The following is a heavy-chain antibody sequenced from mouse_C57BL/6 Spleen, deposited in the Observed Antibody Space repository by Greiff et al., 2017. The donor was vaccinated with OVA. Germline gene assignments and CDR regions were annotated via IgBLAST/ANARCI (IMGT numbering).Heavy chain of an antibody. CDR1: GFTFSSYA. Sequence: EVKVVESGGGLVKPGGSLKLSCAASGFTFSSYAMSWVRQTPEKRLEWVATISDGGSYTYYPDNVKGRFTISRDNAKNNLYLQMSHLKSEDTAMYYCARGLRWFAYWGQGTLVTVSA. CDR3: ARGLRWFAY. CDR2: ISDGGSYT. D-gene: IGHD2-12*01. V-gene: IGHV5-4*03. J-gene: IGHJ3*01.